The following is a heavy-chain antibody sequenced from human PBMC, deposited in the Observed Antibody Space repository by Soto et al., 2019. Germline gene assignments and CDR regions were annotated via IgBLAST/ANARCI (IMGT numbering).Heavy chain of an antibody. D-gene: IGHD2-15*01. Sequence: SETLSLTCTVSGGSISSSSYYWGWIRQPPGKGLEWIGSIYYSGSTYYNPSLKSRVTISVDTSKNQFSLKLSSVTAADTAVYYCALGYCSGGSCYSIFLDYYYGMDVWGQGTTVTVSS. CDR1: GGSISSSSYY. CDR2: IYYSGST. J-gene: IGHJ6*02. CDR3: ALGYCSGGSCYSIFLDYYYGMDV. V-gene: IGHV4-39*01.